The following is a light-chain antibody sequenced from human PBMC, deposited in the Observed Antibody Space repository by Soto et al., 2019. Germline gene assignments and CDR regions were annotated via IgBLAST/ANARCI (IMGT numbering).Light chain of an antibody. J-gene: IGLJ1*01. V-gene: IGLV2-11*01. CDR1: TSDVAGYSY. CDR2: DVT. Sequence: QSALTPPRSVSGSRGRSVTISCTGTTSDVAGYSYVSCYQQHPGKAPKVIIYDVTHRPSGVPHRSSGPKSGNAASLTISALQAEDEADYYCCSYAGRHTKYDFRSGTNVTVL. CDR3: CSYAGRHTKYD.